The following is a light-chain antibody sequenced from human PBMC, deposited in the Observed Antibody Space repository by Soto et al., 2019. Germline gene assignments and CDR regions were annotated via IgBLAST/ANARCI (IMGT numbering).Light chain of an antibody. CDR1: HTVSNNN. CDR3: QQYAGPPTT. J-gene: IGKJ5*01. CDR2: GAS. V-gene: IGKV3-20*01. Sequence: DILMTLSPSSLSGSPGDRATLSGRASHTVSNNNLAWCQQQPGQAPRVIMYGASRRATGIPDRLSGGGSGADLSLPTSRLEHEDFAVYFCQQYAGPPTTFGQGTRLEIK.